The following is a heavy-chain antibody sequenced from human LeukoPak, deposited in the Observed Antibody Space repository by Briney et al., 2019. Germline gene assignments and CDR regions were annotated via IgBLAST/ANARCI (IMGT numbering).Heavy chain of an antibody. CDR2: IDTSGGHT. J-gene: IGHJ4*02. CDR1: GFTFSSYA. D-gene: IGHD2-2*01. CDR3: AKETCSSRCNFDY. V-gene: IGHV3-23*01. Sequence: GGSLRLSWAASGFTFSSYAMSWVRQAPGKGLEWVSAIDTSGGHTYYADSVKGRFTISRDNSENTLYLQMNSLRAEDTAVYYCAKETCSSRCNFDYWGQGTLVTVSS.